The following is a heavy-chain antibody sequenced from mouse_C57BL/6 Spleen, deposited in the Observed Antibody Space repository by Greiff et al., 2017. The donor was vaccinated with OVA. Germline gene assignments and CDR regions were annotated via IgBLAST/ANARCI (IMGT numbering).Heavy chain of an antibody. CDR2: IRSKSNNYAT. V-gene: IGHV10-1*01. Sequence: DVQLVESGGGLVQPKGSLKLSCAASGFSFNTYAMNWVRQAPGKGLEWVARIRSKSNNYATYYADSVQDRFTISRDDSESMLYLQMNNLKTEDTAVYYCVGQKVYLDVWGTGTTVTVSS. CDR1: GFSFNTYA. J-gene: IGHJ1*03. CDR3: VGQKVYLDV.